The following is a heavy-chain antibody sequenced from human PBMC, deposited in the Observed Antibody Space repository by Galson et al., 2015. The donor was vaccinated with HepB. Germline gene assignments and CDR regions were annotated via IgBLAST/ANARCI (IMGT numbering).Heavy chain of an antibody. D-gene: IGHD6-13*01. CDR2: INTNTGNP. V-gene: IGHV7-4-1*02. CDR1: GYTFTSYA. J-gene: IGHJ5*02. CDR3: ARDPQQQLVRGWFDP. Sequence: SVKVSCKASGYTFTSYAMNWVRQAPGQGLEWMGWINTNTGNPTYAQGFTGRFAFSLDTSVSTAYLQISSLKAEDTAVYYCARDPQQQLVRGWFDPWGQGTLVTVSS.